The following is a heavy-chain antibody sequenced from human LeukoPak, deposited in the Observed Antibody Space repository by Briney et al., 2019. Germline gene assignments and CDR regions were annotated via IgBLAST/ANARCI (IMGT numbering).Heavy chain of an antibody. CDR3: ARQVQYRSGYFPPDP. D-gene: IGHD6-19*01. Sequence: GRSLRLSCAASGFTFSSYAMHWVRQAPGKGLEWVAVISYDGSNKYYADSVKGRFTISRDNAKNSLYLQMNSLTAEDTAVYYCARQVQYRSGYFPPDPWGQGTLVTVSS. V-gene: IGHV3-30-3*01. CDR1: GFTFSSYA. J-gene: IGHJ5*02. CDR2: ISYDGSNK.